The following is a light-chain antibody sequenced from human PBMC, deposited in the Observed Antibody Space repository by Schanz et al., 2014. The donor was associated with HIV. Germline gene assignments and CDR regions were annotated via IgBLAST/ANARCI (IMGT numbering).Light chain of an antibody. CDR1: RSDIGNYDF. V-gene: IGLV2-14*03. Sequence: QSALTQPPSASGSPGQSVTISCTGTRSDIGNYDFVSWYQQHPGQAPKLLVYDVTNRPSGVSNRFSGSKSGNTASLTISGLQPEDEADYYCSSYTRGSTYVFRSGTKLTVL. CDR2: DVT. J-gene: IGLJ1*01. CDR3: SSYTRGSTYV.